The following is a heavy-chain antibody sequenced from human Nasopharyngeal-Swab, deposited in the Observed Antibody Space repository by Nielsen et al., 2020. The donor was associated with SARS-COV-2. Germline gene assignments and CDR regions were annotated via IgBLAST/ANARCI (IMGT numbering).Heavy chain of an antibody. V-gene: IGHV4-59*01. J-gene: IGHJ4*02. CDR2: IYYSGST. CDR1: GGSISSYY. D-gene: IGHD3-16*01. CDR3: ARVSPMIPYYFDY. Sequence: SETLSLTCTVSGGSISSYYWSWIRQPPGKGLEWIGYIYYSGSTNYNPSLKSRVTISVDTSKNQFSLKLSSVTAADTAVYYCARVSPMIPYYFDYLGQGTLVTVSS.